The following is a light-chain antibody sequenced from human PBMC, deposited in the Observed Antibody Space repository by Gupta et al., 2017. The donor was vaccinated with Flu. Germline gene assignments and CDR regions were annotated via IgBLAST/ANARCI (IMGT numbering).Light chain of an antibody. V-gene: IGKV4-1*01. CDR3: QQEDSSPFT. J-gene: IGKJ4*01. Sequence: SLGEGATINCKSSQSGLYSSKNKNYLAWYQQKPGQPPKLLFYWASTRESGVPDRFSGRGSGTDFTLTISSLQAEDVAVYFCQQEDSSPFTFGRGTKVEIK. CDR1: QSGLYSSKNKNY. CDR2: WAS.